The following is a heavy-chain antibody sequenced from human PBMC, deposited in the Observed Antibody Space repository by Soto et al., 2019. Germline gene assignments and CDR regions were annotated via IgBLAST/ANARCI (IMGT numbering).Heavy chain of an antibody. CDR3: ARGSYGSGPGV. CDR2: IFHSGST. Sequence: SATMSLTCSVSGCSISMGCCSWLWIRQPPGKGLECIGYIFHSGSTYYNPSLESRVTISVDRSKNQFSLKLTSLTAADTAVYYCARGSYGSGPGVGGQGTTVTVS. V-gene: IGHV4-30-2*01. D-gene: IGHD3-10*01. CDR1: GCSISMGCCS. J-gene: IGHJ6*02.